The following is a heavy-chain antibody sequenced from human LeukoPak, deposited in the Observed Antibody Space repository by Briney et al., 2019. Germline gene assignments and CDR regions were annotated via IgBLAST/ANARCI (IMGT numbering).Heavy chain of an antibody. CDR3: ARDISVHYCSGGSCYPFYYYYGLDV. V-gene: IGHV3-74*01. CDR1: GFTFSRYW. J-gene: IGHJ6*02. D-gene: IGHD2-15*01. CDR2: INSDGSST. Sequence: PGGSLRLSCAASGFTFSRYWMHWVRQAPGKGLVWVSRINSDGSSTNYADSVKGRFTISRDNAKNTLYLQINSLRAEDTAVYYCARDISVHYCSGGSCYPFYYYYGLDVWGQGSSVTVSS.